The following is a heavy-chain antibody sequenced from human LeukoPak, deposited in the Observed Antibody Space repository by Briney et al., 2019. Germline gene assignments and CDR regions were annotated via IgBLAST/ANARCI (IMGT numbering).Heavy chain of an antibody. V-gene: IGHV3-66*01. CDR1: GFTVSSNY. CDR3: ARGQFIAAAGTVDY. D-gene: IGHD6-13*01. J-gene: IGHJ4*02. CDR2: IYSGGST. Sequence: GGSLRLSCAASGFTVSSNYMSWVRQAPGKGLEWVSVIYSGGSTYYADSVKGRFTISRDNSKNTLYLQMNSLRAEDTAVYYCARGQFIAAAGTVDYWGQGTLVTVSS.